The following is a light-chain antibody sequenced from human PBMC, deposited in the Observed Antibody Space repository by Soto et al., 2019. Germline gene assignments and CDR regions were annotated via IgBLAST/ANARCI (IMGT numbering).Light chain of an antibody. J-gene: IGKJ1*01. CDR1: QSVSSN. Sequence: EMVMTQSPATLSVSPGERATLSCRASQSVSSNLAWYHQKPGQAPRLLIYGASTRATGIPARFSGSGSGTEFTLTISSLQSEDFVVYYCQQYNNWPRTFGQGTKVEIK. CDR2: GAS. V-gene: IGKV3-15*01. CDR3: QQYNNWPRT.